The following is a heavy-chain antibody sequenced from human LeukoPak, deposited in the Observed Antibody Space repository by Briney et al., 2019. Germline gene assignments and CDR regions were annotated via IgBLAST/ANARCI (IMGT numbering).Heavy chain of an antibody. CDR3: AKVTAAIEYFQH. V-gene: IGHV3-21*01. D-gene: IGHD6-13*01. J-gene: IGHJ1*01. Sequence: GGSLRLSCAASGFTFSSYTINWVRQAPGKGLEWVSSISGSSYLYYADSVRGRFTISRDNAKNSVYLQMNSLRAEDTAVYYCAKVTAAIEYFQHWGQGTLVTVSS. CDR2: ISGSSYL. CDR1: GFTFSSYT.